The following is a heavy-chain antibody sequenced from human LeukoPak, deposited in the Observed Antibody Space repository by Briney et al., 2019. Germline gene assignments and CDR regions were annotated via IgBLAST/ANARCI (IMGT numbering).Heavy chain of an antibody. J-gene: IGHJ4*01. D-gene: IGHD3-16*01. Sequence: PSETLSLTCSVSRYSISDGYFWGWIRQPPTKGLEWIGSINRDGNTHYNPSLESRVTISVDTSKNQFSLKLNSVSAADTAIYYCAQTLTEKYAFTAWGQGTPLSVSS. V-gene: IGHV4-38-2*01. CDR1: RYSISDGYF. CDR2: INRDGNT. CDR3: AQTLTEKYAFTA.